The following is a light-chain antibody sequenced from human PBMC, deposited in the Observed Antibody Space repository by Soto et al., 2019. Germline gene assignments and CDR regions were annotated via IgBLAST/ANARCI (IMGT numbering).Light chain of an antibody. V-gene: IGKV3-11*01. J-gene: IGKJ1*01. CDR2: DAD. CDR1: PSVSSY. Sequence: IALTPSPAALASSPGESTTHHCRCSPSVSSYLAWYQQKPGQAPSVLLYDADNRATGIPARFIGSGGGTDFFLTISSLEPEDFSVYYCQQRSNWPRGTFGQGTKVDIK. CDR3: QQRSNWPRGT.